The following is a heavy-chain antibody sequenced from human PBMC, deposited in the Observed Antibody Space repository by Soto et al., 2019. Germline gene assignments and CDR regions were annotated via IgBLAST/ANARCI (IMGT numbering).Heavy chain of an antibody. CDR1: GDPITGGGFF. J-gene: IGHJ5*02. Sequence: QVQLQESGPRLVKPSQTLSLTCTLSGDPITGGGFFWTWIRQHPAKGLEWIGYIYYSGVTYYNPSLRSRATISVDTSKNQFSLNLSSVTAADTAMYYCARDLRGRRSGRFDPWGQGTLVTVSS. D-gene: IGHD3-10*01. V-gene: IGHV4-31*03. CDR2: IYYSGVT. CDR3: ARDLRGRRSGRFDP.